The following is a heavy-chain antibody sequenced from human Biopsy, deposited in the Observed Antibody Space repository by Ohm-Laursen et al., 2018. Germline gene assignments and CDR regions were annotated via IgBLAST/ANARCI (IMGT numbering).Heavy chain of an antibody. Sequence: PSETLSLTYVVSGASISDYYCVWIRQPAGKGLEWIGLIFTSGSTTYNPSLRSRVTMSVDTSKNQFTLNLSSVTAADTAMYYCAKGYTDYSDSSGFSYYFRYWGQGTLVTVSS. CDR3: AKGYTDYSDSSGFSYYFRY. D-gene: IGHD3-22*01. CDR2: IFTSGST. V-gene: IGHV4-4*07. CDR1: GASISDYY. J-gene: IGHJ4*02.